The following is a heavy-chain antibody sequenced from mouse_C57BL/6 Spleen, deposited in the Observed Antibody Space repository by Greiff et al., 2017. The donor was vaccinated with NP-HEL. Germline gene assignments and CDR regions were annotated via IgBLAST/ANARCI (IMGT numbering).Heavy chain of an antibody. Sequence: VQLQQSGAELVRPGASVKLSCKASGYTFTDYYINWVKQRPGQGLEWIARIYPGSGNTYYNEKFKGKATLTAEKSSSTAYMQLSSLTSEDSAVYFCARGADGYYGYAMDYWGQGTSVTVSS. CDR3: ARGADGYYGYAMDY. J-gene: IGHJ4*01. D-gene: IGHD2-3*01. V-gene: IGHV1-76*01. CDR1: GYTFTDYY. CDR2: IYPGSGNT.